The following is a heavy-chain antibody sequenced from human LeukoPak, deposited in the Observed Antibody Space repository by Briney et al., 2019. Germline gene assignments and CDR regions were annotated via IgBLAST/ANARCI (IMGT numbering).Heavy chain of an antibody. CDR2: IFYNGST. CDR1: GGSISSYY. Sequence: SGTLSLTCTVSGGSISSYYWSWIRQPPGKGLEWIGYIFYNGSTNYNPSLKSRVTISVDTSKNQFSLKLSSVTAADTAVYYCARHGGSGWSAEYYFDYWGQGTLVTVSS. D-gene: IGHD6-19*01. J-gene: IGHJ4*02. V-gene: IGHV4-59*08. CDR3: ARHGGSGWSAEYYFDY.